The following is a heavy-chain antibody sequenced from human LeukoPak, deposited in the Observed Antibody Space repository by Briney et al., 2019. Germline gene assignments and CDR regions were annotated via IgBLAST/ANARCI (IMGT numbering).Heavy chain of an antibody. CDR1: GGSVSSSSYN. V-gene: IGHV4-61*01. J-gene: IGHJ4*02. Sequence: SETLSLTCTVSGGSVSSSSYNWNWIRQPPGKGLEWIGYIHYSGNTNYNPPLKSRVSISVDMSKNQFSLKLSSVTAADTAVYYCARGSSSSWFWGQGSLVIVSS. CDR2: IHYSGNT. CDR3: ARGSSSSWF. D-gene: IGHD6-13*01.